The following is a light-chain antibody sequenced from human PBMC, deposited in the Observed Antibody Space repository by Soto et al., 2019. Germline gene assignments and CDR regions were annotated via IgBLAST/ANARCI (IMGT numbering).Light chain of an antibody. V-gene: IGKV3-20*01. Sequence: EIVLTQSPDTLSLSPGERATLSCRASQSVSSSYLAWYQQKPGQAPRLLMYGSSSRATGIPDRFSGSGSGTDFSLTINRLEPEDFAVYYCHQYGGSPTWTFGQGTKVEIK. CDR1: QSVSSSY. J-gene: IGKJ1*01. CDR3: HQYGGSPTWT. CDR2: GSS.